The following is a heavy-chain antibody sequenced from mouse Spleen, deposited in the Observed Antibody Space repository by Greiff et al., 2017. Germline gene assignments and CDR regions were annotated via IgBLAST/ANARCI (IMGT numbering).Heavy chain of an antibody. Sequence: EVKLMESGPELVKPGASVKISCKASGYSFTGYYMNWVKQSPEKSLEWIGEINPSTGGTTYNQKFKAKATLTVDKSSSTAYMQLKSLTSEDSAVYYCARWPYGNYRGFAYWGQGTLVTVSA. CDR2: INPSTGGT. CDR1: GYSFTGYY. CDR3: ARWPYGNYRGFAY. J-gene: IGHJ3*01. V-gene: IGHV1-42*01. D-gene: IGHD2-1*01.